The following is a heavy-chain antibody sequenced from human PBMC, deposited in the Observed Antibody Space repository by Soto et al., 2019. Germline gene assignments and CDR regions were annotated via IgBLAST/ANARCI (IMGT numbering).Heavy chain of an antibody. CDR2: ISSSSSYI. V-gene: IGHV3-21*01. J-gene: IGHJ4*02. CDR1: GFTFSSYS. Sequence: LRLSCAASGFTFSSYSMNWVRQAPGKGLEWVSSISSSSSYIYYADSVKGRFTISRDNAKNSLYLQMNSLRAEDTAVYYCARPPTTVTTNYLDYWGQGTLVTVSS. CDR3: ARPPTTVTTNYLDY. D-gene: IGHD4-17*01.